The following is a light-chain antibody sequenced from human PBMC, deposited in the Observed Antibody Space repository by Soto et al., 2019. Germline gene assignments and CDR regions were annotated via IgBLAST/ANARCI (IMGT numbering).Light chain of an antibody. CDR1: QSISTW. CDR3: QQYGSSPGP. V-gene: IGKV1-5*01. J-gene: IGKJ1*01. CDR2: DAS. Sequence: DIQMTQSPSTLSASIGDRVTITCRASQSISTWLAWYQQKPGRAPKLLIYDASSLESGVPSRFSGSGYRTEFTLTISRLEPEDFAVYYCQQYGSSPGPVGPGTKV.